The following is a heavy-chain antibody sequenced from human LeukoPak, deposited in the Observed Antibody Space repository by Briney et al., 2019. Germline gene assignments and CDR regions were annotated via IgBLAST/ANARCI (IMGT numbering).Heavy chain of an antibody. V-gene: IGHV4-30-4*08. CDR2: ISYSGST. Sequence: SQTLSLPCTVSGGSISSGDYYWSWIRQPPGKGLEWIGYISYSGSTYYSPSLKSRITISVDTSKNQFSLRLTSVTAADTAVYYCARDLSGPNYYYYYMDVWGKGTPVTVSS. D-gene: IGHD3-3*01. CDR1: GGSISSGDYY. CDR3: ARDLSGPNYYYYYMDV. J-gene: IGHJ6*03.